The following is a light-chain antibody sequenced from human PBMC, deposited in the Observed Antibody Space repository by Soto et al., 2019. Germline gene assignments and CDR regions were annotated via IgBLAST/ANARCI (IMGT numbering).Light chain of an antibody. CDR3: QQYDNWPPTYT. CDR2: GAS. CDR1: QSISSN. V-gene: IGKV3-15*01. J-gene: IGKJ2*01. Sequence: EIVMTQSPATLSMSPGERVTLSCRASQSISSNLAWYQQKPGQAPRLLIYGASNRDTGIPARFSGGGSETEFTLTISSLQSEDFAVYYCQQYDNWPPTYTFGQGTKLEIK.